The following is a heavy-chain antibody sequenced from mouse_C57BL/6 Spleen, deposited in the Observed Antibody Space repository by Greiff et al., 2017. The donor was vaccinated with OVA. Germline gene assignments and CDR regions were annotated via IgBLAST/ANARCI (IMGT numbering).Heavy chain of an antibody. J-gene: IGHJ3*01. CDR1: GYTFTSYW. CDR3: ARGNGDSAWFAY. D-gene: IGHD2-13*01. Sequence: QVQLQQPGAELVRPGSSVKLSCKASGYTFTSYWMHWVKQRPIQGLEWIGNIDPSDSETHYNQKFKDKATLTVDKSSSTAYMQLSSLTSEDSAVDYCARGNGDSAWFAYWGQGTLVTVSA. CDR2: IDPSDSET. V-gene: IGHV1-52*01.